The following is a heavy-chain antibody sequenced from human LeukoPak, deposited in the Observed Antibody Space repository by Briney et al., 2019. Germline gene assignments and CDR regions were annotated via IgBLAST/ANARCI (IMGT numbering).Heavy chain of an antibody. D-gene: IGHD2-15*01. CDR1: GFTFSSYE. CDR2: ISSSGKTV. V-gene: IGHV3-48*03. J-gene: IGHJ4*02. Sequence: GGSLRLSCEASGFTFSSYEMNWVRKAPGKGLEWISYISSSGKTVFYADSVKGQFTISRDNAKNSLFLQVNSLRAEDTAIYYCARLGYCSTGSCYSLDCWGQGTLVTVSS. CDR3: ARLGYCSTGSCYSLDC.